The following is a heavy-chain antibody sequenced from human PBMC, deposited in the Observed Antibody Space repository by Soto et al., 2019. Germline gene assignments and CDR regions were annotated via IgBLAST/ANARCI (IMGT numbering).Heavy chain of an antibody. V-gene: IGHV4-39*01. D-gene: IGHD4-17*01. Sequence: QLQLQESGPGLVKPSETLSLTCTVSGGSISSSSYYWGWIRQPPGKGLEWIGSIYYSGSTYYNPSLTSRVTISVDTSKNQFSLKLSSVTAADTAVYYCARLAKNTVTKDYWGQGTLVTVSS. CDR1: GGSISSSSYY. J-gene: IGHJ4*02. CDR3: ARLAKNTVTKDY. CDR2: IYYSGST.